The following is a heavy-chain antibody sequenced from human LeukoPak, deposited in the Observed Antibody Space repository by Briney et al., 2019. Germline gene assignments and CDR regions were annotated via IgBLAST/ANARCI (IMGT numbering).Heavy chain of an antibody. CDR3: AKVYYGADYYFDY. Sequence: PGGSLRLSCAASGFTFSSYGMHWVRQAPGKGLERVAFIRYDGSNKYYADSVKGRFTISRDNSKNTLYLQMNSLRAEDTAVYYCAKVYYGADYYFDYWGQGTLVTVSS. D-gene: IGHD3-22*01. CDR1: GFTFSSYG. V-gene: IGHV3-30*02. J-gene: IGHJ4*02. CDR2: IRYDGSNK.